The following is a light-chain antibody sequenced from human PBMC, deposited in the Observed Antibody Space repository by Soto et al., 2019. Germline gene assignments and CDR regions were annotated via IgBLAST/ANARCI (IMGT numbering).Light chain of an antibody. CDR2: EVS. J-gene: IGLJ1*01. CDR1: SSDVGAYNY. CDR3: SSFTSNRAYV. V-gene: IGLV2-14*01. Sequence: QSALTQPASVSGSPGQSITISRTGTSSDVGAYNYVSWYQQQSGKAPKLIIHEVSNRPSGVSNRFSGSKSGNTASLTISGLQAEDEADYYCSSFTSNRAYVFGIGTKLTVL.